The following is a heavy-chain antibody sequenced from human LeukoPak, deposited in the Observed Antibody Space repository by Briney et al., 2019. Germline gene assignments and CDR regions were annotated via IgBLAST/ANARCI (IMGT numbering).Heavy chain of an antibody. J-gene: IGHJ5*02. CDR1: GFTFSSYW. Sequence: GGSLRLSCAASGFTFSSYWMHWVRQAPGKGLVWVSRIYSYGSSTSYADSVRGRFTISRDHAKNTLCLQMSSVRAEDTAVYYCARDGIAARRGFNWFDPWGQGTLVTVSS. CDR3: ARDGIAARRGFNWFDP. V-gene: IGHV3-74*01. D-gene: IGHD6-6*01. CDR2: IYSYGSST.